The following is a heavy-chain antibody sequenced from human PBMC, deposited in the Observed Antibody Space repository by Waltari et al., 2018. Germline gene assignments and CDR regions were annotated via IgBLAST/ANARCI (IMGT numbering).Heavy chain of an antibody. CDR1: GGTFSSYA. J-gene: IGHJ4*02. CDR3: ARDGYCGGDCLDY. V-gene: IGHV1-69*05. CDR2: ISPIFGTA. Sequence: QVQLVQSGAEVKKPGSSVKVSCKASGGTFSSYAISWVRQAPGQGLEWMGGISPIFGTANYAQKFQGRVTITTDESTSTAYMELSSLRSEDTAVYYCARDGYCGGDCLDYWGQGTLVTVSS. D-gene: IGHD2-21*01.